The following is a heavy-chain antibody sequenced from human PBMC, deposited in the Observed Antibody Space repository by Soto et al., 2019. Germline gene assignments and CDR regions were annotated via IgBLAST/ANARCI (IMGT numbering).Heavy chain of an antibody. CDR3: ASGTSDYVAFDI. D-gene: IGHD4-17*01. V-gene: IGHV5-10-1*01. CDR1: GYSFTSYW. CDR2: IDPSDSYT. J-gene: IGHJ3*02. Sequence: HGESLKISCKGSGYSFTSYWISWVRQMPGKGLEWMGRIDPSDSYTNYSPSFQGHVTISADKSISTAYLQLSSLKASDTAMYYCASGTSDYVAFDIWGQGTMVTVSS.